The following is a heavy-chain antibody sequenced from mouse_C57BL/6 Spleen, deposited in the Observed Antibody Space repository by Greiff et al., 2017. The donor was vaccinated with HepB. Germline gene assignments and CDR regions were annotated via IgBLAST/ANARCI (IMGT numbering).Heavy chain of an antibody. CDR2: IWSGGST. V-gene: IGHV2-2*01. J-gene: IGHJ1*03. CDR3: AREFTTVVATDV. Sequence: VQLQQSGPGLVQPSQSLSITCTVSGFSLTSYGVHWVRQSPGKGLEWLGVIWSGGSTDYNAAFISRLSISKDNSKSQVFFKMNSLQADDTAIYYCAREFTTVVATDVWGTGTTVTVSS. CDR1: GFSLTSYG. D-gene: IGHD1-1*01.